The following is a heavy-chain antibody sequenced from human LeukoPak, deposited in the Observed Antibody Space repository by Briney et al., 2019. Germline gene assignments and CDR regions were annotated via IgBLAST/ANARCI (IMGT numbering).Heavy chain of an antibody. J-gene: IGHJ4*02. CDR1: GGSVSSGSYY. CDR2: IYYSGST. V-gene: IGHV4-61*01. CDR3: ARSGDSSGYYYGYFDY. Sequence: SETLSLTCTVSGGSVSSGSYYWSWIRQPPGKGLEWIGYIYYSGSTNYNPSLKSRVTISVDTSKNQFSLKLSSVTAADTAVYYCARSGDSSGYYYGYFDYWGRGTLVTVSS. D-gene: IGHD3-22*01.